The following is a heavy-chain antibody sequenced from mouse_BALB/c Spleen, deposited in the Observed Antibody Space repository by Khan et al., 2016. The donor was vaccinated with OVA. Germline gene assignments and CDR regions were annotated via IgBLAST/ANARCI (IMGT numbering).Heavy chain of an antibody. J-gene: IGHJ3*01. Sequence: QVQLKQSGPGLVQPSQSLSITCTVSGFSLNNYSVHWVRQSPGKGLEWLGVIWSAGSTDYNAAFISRLTISKDNSRSQVFFKMNSLQPNDTAIYXGARRGYDYGRGALFAYWGQGTPVTVSA. CDR1: GFSLNNYS. CDR3: ARRGYDYGRGALFAY. CDR2: IWSAGST. V-gene: IGHV2-2*02. D-gene: IGHD2-4*01.